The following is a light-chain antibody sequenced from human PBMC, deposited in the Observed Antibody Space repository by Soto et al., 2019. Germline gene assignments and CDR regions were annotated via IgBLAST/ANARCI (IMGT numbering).Light chain of an antibody. CDR3: MQGTHWPFT. CDR1: QSLVYSDGNTY. J-gene: IGKJ3*01. CDR2: KVS. Sequence: DVVMTQSPLSLPVTLGQPASISCRSSQSLVYSDGNTYFNWCQQRPGQSPRRLIYKVSNRDSGVPDRFSGSGSGTDFTLKISRVEAEDVGVYYCMQGTHWPFTFGPGTKVEIK. V-gene: IGKV2-30*01.